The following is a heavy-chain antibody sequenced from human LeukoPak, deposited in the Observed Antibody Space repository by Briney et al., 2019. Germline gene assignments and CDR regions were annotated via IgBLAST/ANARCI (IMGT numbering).Heavy chain of an antibody. J-gene: IGHJ4*02. V-gene: IGHV4-34*01. Sequence: PSETLSLTCAVYGGSFSGYYWSWIRQPPGKGLEWIGEINHSGSTNYNPSLKSRVTISVDTSKNQFSLKLSSVTAADTAVYYCANPKGFWGQGTLVTVSS. CDR3: ANPKGF. CDR1: GGSFSGYY. CDR2: INHSGST.